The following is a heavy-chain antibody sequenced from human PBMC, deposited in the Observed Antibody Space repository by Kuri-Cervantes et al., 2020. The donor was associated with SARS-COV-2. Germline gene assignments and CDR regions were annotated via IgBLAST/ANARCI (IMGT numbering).Heavy chain of an antibody. V-gene: IGHV4-59*01. CDR1: GGSISSYY. J-gene: IGHJ4*02. D-gene: IGHD4-17*01. CDR2: IHHSGST. Sequence: SETLSLTCTVSGGSISSYYWSWIRQPPGKGLEWIGYIHHSGSTGYNPSLKSRVSISVATSRKQFSLKLSSVSAADTAVYYCTRLRGVCYADYAILDNWGQGALVTVSS. CDR3: TRLRGVCYADYAILDN.